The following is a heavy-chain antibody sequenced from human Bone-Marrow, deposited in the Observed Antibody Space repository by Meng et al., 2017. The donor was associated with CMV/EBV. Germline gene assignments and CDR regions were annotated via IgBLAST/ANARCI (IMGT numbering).Heavy chain of an antibody. CDR2: ISAYNGNT. J-gene: IGHJ5*02. V-gene: IGHV1-18*01. D-gene: IGHD2-2*01. CDR1: SYG. Sequence: SYGISWVRQAPGQGLEWMGWISAYNGNTNYAQKLQGRVTMTTDTSTSTAYMELRSLRSDDTAVYYCARGYCSSTSCYVSGGSWFDLWGQGTLVTVSS. CDR3: ARGYCSSTSCYVSGGSWFDL.